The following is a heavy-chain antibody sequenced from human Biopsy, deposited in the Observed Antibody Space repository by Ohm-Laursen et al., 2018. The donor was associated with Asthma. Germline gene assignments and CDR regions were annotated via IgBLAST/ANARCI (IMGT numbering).Heavy chain of an antibody. CDR2: IKHDGSEK. J-gene: IGHJ1*01. D-gene: IGHD3-3*02. Sequence: GSLRLSCTASGFTFGDYWMSWGRQVPGKGLEWVANIKHDGSEKNHVDSLKGRFTISRDNAKNSLYLQMNSLRAEDTAVYYCAGTFHFWSPYHAEHYQLWGQGTLVTVSS. V-gene: IGHV3-7*01. CDR3: AGTFHFWSPYHAEHYQL. CDR1: GFTFGDYW.